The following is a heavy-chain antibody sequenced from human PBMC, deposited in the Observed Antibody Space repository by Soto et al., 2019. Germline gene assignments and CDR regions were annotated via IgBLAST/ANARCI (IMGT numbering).Heavy chain of an antibody. CDR2: ISGSGGST. J-gene: IGHJ4*02. CDR1: GYTFSNYA. CDR3: AKVGPGKFIGYDLXPFEC. D-gene: IGHD5-12*01. Sequence: GGSLRLSCAASGYTFSNYAMTWVRQAPGKGLEWVSGISGSGGSTYYADSVKGRFTISRDNSKNTVYLQMNSLRAEDTAVFYFAKVGPGKFIGYDLXPFECWGLGMLVTVSS. V-gene: IGHV3-23*01.